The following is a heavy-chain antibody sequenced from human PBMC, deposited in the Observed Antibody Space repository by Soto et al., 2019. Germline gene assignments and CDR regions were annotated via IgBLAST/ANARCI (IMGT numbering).Heavy chain of an antibody. Sequence: SETLSLTSTVSGASISGYYWIWLRYPPGKGLECIGYMYNTGSTVYNPSFKSRVTISVDTSKSQFSLKLNSVTAADTAVYYCAKLGPYDSESYSFPYNWIDPWGQGTLVTVSS. CDR1: GASISGYY. CDR3: AKLGPYDSESYSFPYNWIDP. D-gene: IGHD3-10*01. J-gene: IGHJ5*02. V-gene: IGHV4-59*01. CDR2: MYNTGST.